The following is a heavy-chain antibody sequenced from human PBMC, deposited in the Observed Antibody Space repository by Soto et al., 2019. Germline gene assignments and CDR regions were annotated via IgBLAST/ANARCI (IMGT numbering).Heavy chain of an antibody. CDR1: GGSISSYY. J-gene: IGHJ6*02. CDR3: ASTTPDGFWSGYPYYYGMDV. CDR2: IYYSGST. D-gene: IGHD3-3*01. Sequence: SETLSLTCTVSGGSISSYYWSWIRQPPGKGLEWIGYIYYSGSTNYNPSLKSRVTISVDTSKNQFSLKLSSVTAADTAVYYCASTTPDGFWSGYPYYYGMDVWGQGTTVTVSS. V-gene: IGHV4-59*01.